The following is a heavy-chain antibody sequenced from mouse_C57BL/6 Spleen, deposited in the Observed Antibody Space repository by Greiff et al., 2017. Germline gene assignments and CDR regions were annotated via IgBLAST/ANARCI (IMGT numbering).Heavy chain of an antibody. CDR3: ARSSGYVGFDY. V-gene: IGHV1-69*01. D-gene: IGHD3-2*02. J-gene: IGHJ2*01. Sequence: QVQLQQPGAELVMPGASVKLSCKASGYTFTSYWMHWVKQRPGQGLEWIGEIDPSDSYTNYNQKFKGKSTLTVDKSSSTAYMQLSSLTSEDSAVYYCARSSGYVGFDYWGQGTTLTVSS. CDR2: IDPSDSYT. CDR1: GYTFTSYW.